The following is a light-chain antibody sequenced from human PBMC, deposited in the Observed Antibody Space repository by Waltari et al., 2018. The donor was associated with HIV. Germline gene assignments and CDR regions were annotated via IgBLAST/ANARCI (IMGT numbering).Light chain of an antibody. CDR1: QSILYSSNNKNF. Sequence: DIVMTQSPDSLAVSLDARATIHCKSSQSILYSSNNKNFLAWYQQKPGQPPKLLIYWASTRESGVPDRFSGSGSETDFTLTISSLQAEDVAVYYCQQYYTTPLTFGQGTKLEIK. V-gene: IGKV4-1*01. J-gene: IGKJ2*01. CDR3: QQYYTTPLT. CDR2: WAS.